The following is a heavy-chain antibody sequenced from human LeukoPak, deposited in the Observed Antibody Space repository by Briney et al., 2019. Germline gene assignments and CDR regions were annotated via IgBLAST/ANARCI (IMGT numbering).Heavy chain of an antibody. CDR3: ARYYYGDYSFEGLDY. D-gene: IGHD4-17*01. Sequence: KPSETLSLTCTVSGGSIRSYYWSWIRQPPGKGLEWIGYIYYSGSTNYNPSLKSRVTISVDTSKNQFSLKLSSVTAADTAVHYCARYYYGDYSFEGLDYWGQGTLVTVSS. J-gene: IGHJ4*02. CDR2: IYYSGST. V-gene: IGHV4-59*01. CDR1: GGSIRSYY.